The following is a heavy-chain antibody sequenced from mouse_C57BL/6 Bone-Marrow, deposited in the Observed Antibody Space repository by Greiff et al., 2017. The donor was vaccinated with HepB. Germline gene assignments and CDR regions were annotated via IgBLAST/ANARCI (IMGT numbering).Heavy chain of an antibody. CDR3: TRAGYNGRSFVWYFDV. CDR1: GFTFSSYA. J-gene: IGHJ1*03. Sequence: EVHLVESGEGLVKPGGSLKLSCAASGFTFSSYAMSWVRQTPEQRLEWVAYISSGGDYIYYADTVKGRFTISRDNARNTLYLQMSSLKSEDTAMYYCTRAGYNGRSFVWYFDVWGTGTTVTVSS. CDR2: ISSGGDYI. V-gene: IGHV5-9-1*02. D-gene: IGHD1-1*01.